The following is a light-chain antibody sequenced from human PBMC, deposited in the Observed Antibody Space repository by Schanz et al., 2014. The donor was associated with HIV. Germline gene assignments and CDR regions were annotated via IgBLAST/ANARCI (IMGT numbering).Light chain of an antibody. Sequence: IRMTQSPSSVSASTGDRVTLTCRASQDISSYLAWYQQKPGKAPKLLIYAASTLQSGVPSRFSGSGSGTDFTLTISCLQSEDFATYSCQQYYASPRTFGQGTKVEV. CDR2: AAS. CDR1: QDISSY. J-gene: IGKJ1*01. V-gene: IGKV1-8*01. CDR3: QQYYASPRT.